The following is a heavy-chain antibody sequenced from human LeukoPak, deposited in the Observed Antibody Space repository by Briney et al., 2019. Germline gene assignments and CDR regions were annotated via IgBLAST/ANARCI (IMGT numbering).Heavy chain of an antibody. CDR1: GYTFTSYG. J-gene: IGHJ5*02. CDR2: INPNSGGT. D-gene: IGHD6-19*01. CDR3: ARDLGMAVAGT. Sequence: GASVKVSCKASGYTFTSYGISWVRQAPGQGLEWMGWINPNSGGTNYAQKFQGRVTMTRDTSISTAYMELSRLRSDDTAVYYCARDLGMAVAGTWGQGTLVTVSS. V-gene: IGHV1-2*02.